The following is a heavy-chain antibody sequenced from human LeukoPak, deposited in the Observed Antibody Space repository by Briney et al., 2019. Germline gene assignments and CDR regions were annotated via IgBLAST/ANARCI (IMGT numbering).Heavy chain of an antibody. V-gene: IGHV3-23*01. J-gene: IGHJ4*02. CDR1: GFTFSTCA. CDR3: AKSPPPSDRGDFSYHFDF. CDR2: IASSLGAT. Sequence: GGSLRLSCAASGFTFSTCAMSWVHQAPGKGLEWVAGIASSLGATYYADSVKGRFRISRDNSKSTLNLQMNRLRTEDTAIYYCAKSPPPSDRGDFSYHFDFWGQGTLVTVSS. D-gene: IGHD4-17*01.